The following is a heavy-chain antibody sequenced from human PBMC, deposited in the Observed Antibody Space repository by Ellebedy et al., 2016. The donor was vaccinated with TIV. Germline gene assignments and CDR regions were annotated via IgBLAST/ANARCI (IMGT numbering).Heavy chain of an antibody. V-gene: IGHV3-23*01. Sequence: PGGSLRLSCAASGFTFNSYVMSWVRQAPGKGLEWVSAISGSAGSTYYADSVTGRFTISRDNSKNTLFLQMNSLRAEDTAVYYCAKDGRGTNPGHFDYWGQGTLVTVSS. CDR2: ISGSAGST. J-gene: IGHJ4*02. D-gene: IGHD2-8*01. CDR1: GFTFNSYV. CDR3: AKDGRGTNPGHFDY.